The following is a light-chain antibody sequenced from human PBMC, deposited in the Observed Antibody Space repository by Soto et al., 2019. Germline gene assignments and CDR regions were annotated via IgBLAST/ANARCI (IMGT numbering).Light chain of an antibody. J-gene: IGKJ1*01. Sequence: IGLSQSPGTLSLSPGERAHLSFRASQRVSNNYLAWYQQKPGQAPRLLIYGASNRATGIPDRFSGSGSGTDFTLTISRLEPEDFAVYYCQQYGSSGTFGQGTNVDIK. CDR1: QRVSNNY. CDR3: QQYGSSGT. CDR2: GAS. V-gene: IGKV3-20*01.